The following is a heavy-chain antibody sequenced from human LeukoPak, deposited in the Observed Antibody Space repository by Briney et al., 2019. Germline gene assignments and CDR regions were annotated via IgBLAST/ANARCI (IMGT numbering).Heavy chain of an antibody. J-gene: IGHJ6*02. CDR3: ASRAPKALTGYYKGMDV. CDR2: MNPNSANT. D-gene: IGHD3-9*01. Sequence: EASVKVSCKASGYTFTSYEINWVRQATGQGLEWMGGMNPNSANTGYAQKFQGRVTMTRNISISTAYMELTSLRSEDTAVYYCASRAPKALTGYYKGMDVWGQGTTVTVSS. CDR1: GYTFTSYE. V-gene: IGHV1-8*01.